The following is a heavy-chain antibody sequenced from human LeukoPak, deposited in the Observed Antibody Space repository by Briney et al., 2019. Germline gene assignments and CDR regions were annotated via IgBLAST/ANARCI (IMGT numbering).Heavy chain of an antibody. D-gene: IGHD5-12*01. Sequence: SQTLSLTCAISGDSVSSITAAWNWIRQSPSRGLEWLGRTYYRSKWYNDYAVSVRSRITINPDTSKNQFSLKLSSVTAADTAVYYCARVVDIVATITPYHFDYWGQGTLVTVSS. V-gene: IGHV6-1*01. J-gene: IGHJ4*02. CDR2: TYYRSKWYN. CDR1: GDSVSSITAA. CDR3: ARVVDIVATITPYHFDY.